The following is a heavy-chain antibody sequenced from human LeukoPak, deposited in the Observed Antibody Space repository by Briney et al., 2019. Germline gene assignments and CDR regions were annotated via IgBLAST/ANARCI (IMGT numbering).Heavy chain of an antibody. J-gene: IGHJ4*02. CDR1: GNTFTGYY. D-gene: IGHD6-19*01. Sequence: GASVKVSCKASGNTFTGYYMHWVRQAPGQGLEWMGWINPNSGGTNYAQKFQGRVTMTGDTSISTAYMELSRLRSDDTAVYYCARDLSLAVPVQGYWGQGTLVTVSS. CDR3: ARDLSLAVPVQGY. V-gene: IGHV1-2*02. CDR2: INPNSGGT.